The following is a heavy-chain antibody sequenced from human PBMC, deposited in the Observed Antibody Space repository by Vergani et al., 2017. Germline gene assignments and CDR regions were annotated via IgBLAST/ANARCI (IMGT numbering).Heavy chain of an antibody. CDR1: GFTFSSYW. Sequence: EVQLVESGGGLVQPGGSLRLSCAASGFTFSSYWMSWVRQAPGKGLEWVANIKQDGSEKYYVDSVKGRFTISRDNAKNSLYLQMNSLRAEDTAVYYGARGPLGLGIQLWFVGELLDYWGQGTLVTVSS. V-gene: IGHV3-7*03. CDR3: ARGPLGLGIQLWFVGELLDY. CDR2: IKQDGSEK. D-gene: IGHD5-18*01. J-gene: IGHJ4*02.